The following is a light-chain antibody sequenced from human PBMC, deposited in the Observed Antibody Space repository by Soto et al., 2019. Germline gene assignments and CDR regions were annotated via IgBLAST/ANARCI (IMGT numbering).Light chain of an antibody. CDR3: QQFDTFPIT. CDR1: QVFSSY. V-gene: IGKV1-9*01. J-gene: IGKJ5*01. CDR2: AGY. Sequence: DIQLTQSPSFLSASVGDRVTITCRASQVFSSYLAWYQQKPGKAHKLLIYAGYTLQSGVPSRFSGSGSGTEFTLTITRLQPEDFATYFCQQFDTFPITFGQGTRLEIK.